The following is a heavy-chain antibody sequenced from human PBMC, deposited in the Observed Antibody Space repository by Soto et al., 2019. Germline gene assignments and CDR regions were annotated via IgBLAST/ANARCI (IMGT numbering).Heavy chain of an antibody. CDR3: ARDRSPSRDGYSYHYFDY. Sequence: GGSLRLSCAASGFTFSSYWMSWVRQAPGKGLEWVANIKQDGSEKYYVDSVKGRFTISRDNAKNSLYLQMNSLRAEDTAVYYCARDRSPSRDGYSYHYFDYWGQGTLVTVS. D-gene: IGHD2-15*01. CDR2: IKQDGSEK. J-gene: IGHJ4*02. V-gene: IGHV3-7*03. CDR1: GFTFSSYW.